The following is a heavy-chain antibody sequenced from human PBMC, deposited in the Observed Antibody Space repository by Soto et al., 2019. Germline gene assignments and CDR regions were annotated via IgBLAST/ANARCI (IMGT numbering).Heavy chain of an antibody. Sequence: GASVKVSCKASGYTFTSYYMHWVRQAPGQGLEWMGIINPSGGSTSYAQKFQGRVTMTRDTSTSTVYMELSSLRPEDTAVYYCARDFPSRYSGYDLKGPYNWFDPWGQGTLVTVSS. CDR1: GYTFTSYY. V-gene: IGHV1-46*01. CDR3: ARDFPSRYSGYDLKGPYNWFDP. J-gene: IGHJ5*02. D-gene: IGHD5-12*01. CDR2: INPSGGST.